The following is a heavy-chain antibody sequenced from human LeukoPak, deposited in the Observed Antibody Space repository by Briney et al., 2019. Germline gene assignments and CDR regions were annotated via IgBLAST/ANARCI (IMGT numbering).Heavy chain of an antibody. CDR1: GYTFTSYD. D-gene: IGHD3-16*02. CDR3: ARERKDDYVWGSYRSFIDY. CDR2: MNPNSGNT. V-gene: IGHV1-8*01. Sequence: ASVKVSCKASGYTFTSYDINWVRQATGQGLEWMGWMNPNSGNTGYAQKLQDRVTMTTDTSTSTAYMEMRSLRSDDTAVYYCARERKDDYVWGSYRSFIDYWGQGTLVTVSS. J-gene: IGHJ4*02.